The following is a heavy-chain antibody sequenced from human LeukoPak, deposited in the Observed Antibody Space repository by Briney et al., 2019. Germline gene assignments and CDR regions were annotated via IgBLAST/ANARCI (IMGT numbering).Heavy chain of an antibody. D-gene: IGHD4-17*01. CDR3: ARELYGDYGVDY. V-gene: IGHV3-74*01. J-gene: IGHJ4*02. CDR1: GFIFSSYA. CDR2: INSGGSST. Sequence: GGSLRLSCAASGFIFSSYAMSWVRQAPGKGLEWVSRINSGGSSTSYADSVKDRFTISRDNAKNTRYLQMNSLRAEDTAVYFCARELYGDYGVDYWGQGTLVTVSS.